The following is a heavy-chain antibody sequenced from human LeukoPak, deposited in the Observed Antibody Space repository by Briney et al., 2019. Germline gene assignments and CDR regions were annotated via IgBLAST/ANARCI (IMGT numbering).Heavy chain of an antibody. V-gene: IGHV4-59*02. CDR3: ASDSSGTPRKFDY. J-gene: IGHJ4*02. CDR2: IHYTGNT. D-gene: IGHD3-22*01. CDR1: GGSVSSDY. Sequence: SETLSLTCTVSGGSVSSDYWNWIRQPPGKGLEWIGYIHYTGNTNDNPSLKSRVTISMDASKNQFSLKLSSVTAADTAVYYCASDSSGTPRKFDYWGQGTLVTVSS.